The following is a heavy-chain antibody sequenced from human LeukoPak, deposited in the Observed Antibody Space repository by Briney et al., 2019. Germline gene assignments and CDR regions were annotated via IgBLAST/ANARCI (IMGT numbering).Heavy chain of an antibody. Sequence: SETLSPTCTVSGGSIRSYYWSWIRQPPGKGLEWIGYIYYSGSTNYNPSLKSRVSISVDTSKNQFSLKLSSVTAADTAVYYCARDLYSGYDWAGFNIWGQGTVVTVSS. D-gene: IGHD5-12*01. CDR2: IYYSGST. V-gene: IGHV4-59*01. J-gene: IGHJ3*02. CDR1: GGSIRSYY. CDR3: ARDLYSGYDWAGFNI.